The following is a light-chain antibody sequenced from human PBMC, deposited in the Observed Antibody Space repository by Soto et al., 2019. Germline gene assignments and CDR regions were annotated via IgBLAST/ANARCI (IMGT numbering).Light chain of an antibody. J-gene: IGKJ5*01. CDR3: QQLDNFPLT. V-gene: IGKV1-12*01. CDR2: KAS. Sequence: DIQMTQSPSSVSASVGDRVTITCRASQDVDSWLAWYQQKPGKAPKLLIYKASTLETGVPSRFSGSGSGTDFTLTISSLQPEDFATYYCQQLDNFPLTFGQGTRLEI. CDR1: QDVDSW.